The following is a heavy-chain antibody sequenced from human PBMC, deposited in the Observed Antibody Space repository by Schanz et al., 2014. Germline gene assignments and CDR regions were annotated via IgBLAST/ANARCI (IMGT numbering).Heavy chain of an antibody. J-gene: IGHJ4*02. CDR3: TKEYATALWYFEH. CDR1: GFSFSTHA. CDR2: INTSGGSR. V-gene: IGHV3-23*04. Sequence: EVQLVESGGGLVQPGGSLRLSCAASGFSFSTHAMSWVRQAPGQGLEWVSGINTSGGSRYYAESVKGRFTISRDNSKNLLVLQMNSFRVDDTAVYYCTKEYATALWYFEHWGQGTLVTVSS. D-gene: IGHD6-13*01.